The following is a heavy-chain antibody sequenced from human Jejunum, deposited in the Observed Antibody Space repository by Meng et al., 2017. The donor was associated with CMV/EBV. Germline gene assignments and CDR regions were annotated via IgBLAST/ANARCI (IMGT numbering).Heavy chain of an antibody. V-gene: IGHV4-34*02. J-gene: IGHJ4*02. CDR3: ARRVGSGKYYFDY. Sequence: QVRLQLWGAGVLKPSETLSLSCAVYDGSFRGHYCSWIRQAPGKGLEWIGEINYSESMNYNPSLKSRVTLSVDVSRSQCSLKLRSVTAADGAVYYCARRVGSGKYYFDYWSQGGLVTVSS. CDR2: INYSESM. CDR1: DGSFRGHY. D-gene: IGHD3-10*01.